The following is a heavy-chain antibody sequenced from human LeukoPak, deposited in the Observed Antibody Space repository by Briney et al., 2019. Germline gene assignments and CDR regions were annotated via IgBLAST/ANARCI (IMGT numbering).Heavy chain of an antibody. V-gene: IGHV4-39*07. D-gene: IGHD4-17*01. CDR1: GGSISSSSYY. CDR3: ARNGDYVSDDAFDI. CDR2: IYYSGST. J-gene: IGHJ3*02. Sequence: SETLSLTCTVSGGSISSSSYYWGWIRQPPGKGLEWIGSIYYSGSTYYNPSLKSRVTISVDTSKNQFSLKLSSVTAADTAVYYCARNGDYVSDDAFDIWGQGTMVTVSS.